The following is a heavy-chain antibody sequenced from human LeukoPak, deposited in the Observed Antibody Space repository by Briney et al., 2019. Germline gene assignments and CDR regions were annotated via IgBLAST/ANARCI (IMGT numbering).Heavy chain of an antibody. Sequence: GESLKISCKGSGFIFTGYWIVWVRQMSGKGLEWMGIIYPADSETTYSPSFQGQITISADRSSTTAHLQWSSLKASDTAIYYCARATCVNGICYTLYWGQGSLVTVSS. CDR1: GFIFTGYW. CDR3: ARATCVNGICYTLY. J-gene: IGHJ4*02. D-gene: IGHD2-8*01. V-gene: IGHV5-51*01. CDR2: IYPADSET.